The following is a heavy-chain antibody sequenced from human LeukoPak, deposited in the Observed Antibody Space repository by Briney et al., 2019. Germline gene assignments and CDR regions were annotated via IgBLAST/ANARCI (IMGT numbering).Heavy chain of an antibody. CDR3: ARLGDWFDP. CDR1: GGSISSSRYY. J-gene: IGHJ5*02. D-gene: IGHD3-10*01. V-gene: IGHV4-39*01. Sequence: PSETLSLTCTVSGGSISSSRYYWGWIRQPPGKGLEWIGSIYYSGSTYYNPSLKSRVTISVDTSKNQFSLKLSSATAADTAVYYCARLGDWFDPWGQGTLVTVSS. CDR2: IYYSGST.